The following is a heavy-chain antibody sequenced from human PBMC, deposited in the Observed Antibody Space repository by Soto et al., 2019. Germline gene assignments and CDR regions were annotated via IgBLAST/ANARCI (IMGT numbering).Heavy chain of an antibody. J-gene: IGHJ6*02. CDR2: IYYSGST. CDR1: GGSISSYY. V-gene: IGHV4-59*12. CDR3: ARVKGSWYDNYNGMDV. Sequence: NPSETLSLTCTVSGGSISSYYWSWIRQPPGKGLEWIGYIYYSGSTYYNPSLKSRVTISVDTSKNQFSLKLSSVTAADTAVYYCARVKGSWYDNYNGMDVWGQGTTVTAP. D-gene: IGHD6-13*01.